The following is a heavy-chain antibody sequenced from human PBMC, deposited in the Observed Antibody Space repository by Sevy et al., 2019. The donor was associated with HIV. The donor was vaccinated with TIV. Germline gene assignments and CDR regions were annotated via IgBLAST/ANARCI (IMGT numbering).Heavy chain of an antibody. D-gene: IGHD2-15*01. CDR2: ISGSGDTT. CDR3: AKDIRVALVVPSPGYGMDV. J-gene: IGHJ6*02. V-gene: IGHV3-23*01. Sequence: GGSLRLSCAASGFNFINYGMSWVRQAPAKGLEWVSVISGSGDTTNYADSVKGRFVISRDNSKNTMYLQLNSLRAEDTAVYYCAKDIRVALVVPSPGYGMDVWGHGTSVTVSS. CDR1: GFNFINYG.